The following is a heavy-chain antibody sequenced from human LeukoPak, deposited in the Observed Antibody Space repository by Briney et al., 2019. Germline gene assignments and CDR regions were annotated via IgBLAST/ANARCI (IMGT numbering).Heavy chain of an antibody. CDR3: ASSIAAAGTSAY. D-gene: IGHD6-13*01. V-gene: IGHV3-23*01. Sequence: GGSLRLSCAASGFTFSSYAMSWVRQAPGKGLEWVSAISGSGGSTYYADSVKGRFTISRDNSKNTLYLQMNSLRAEDTAVYYCASSIAAAGTSAYWGQGTLVTVSS. CDR1: GFTFSSYA. J-gene: IGHJ4*02. CDR2: ISGSGGST.